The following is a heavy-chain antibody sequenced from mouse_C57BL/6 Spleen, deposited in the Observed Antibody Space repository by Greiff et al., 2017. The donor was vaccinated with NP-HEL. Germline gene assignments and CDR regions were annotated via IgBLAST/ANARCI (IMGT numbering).Heavy chain of an antibody. V-gene: IGHV1-61*01. Sequence: VQLQQPGAELVRPGSSVKLSCKASGYTFTSYWMAWVKQRPGQGLEWIGNIYPSDSETHYNQKFKDKATLTVDKSSSTAYMQLSSLTSEDSAVYDCARSYYSNYYAMDYWGQGTSVTVSS. CDR2: IYPSDSET. J-gene: IGHJ4*01. CDR1: GYTFTSYW. D-gene: IGHD2-5*01. CDR3: ARSYYSNYYAMDY.